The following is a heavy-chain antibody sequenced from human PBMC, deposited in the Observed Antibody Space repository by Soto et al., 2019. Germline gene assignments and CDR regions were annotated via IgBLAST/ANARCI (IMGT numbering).Heavy chain of an antibody. J-gene: IGHJ6*02. CDR2: IYTRGST. CDR1: GRSIISYY. V-gene: IGHV4-4*07. Sequence: SETLALTCTVAGRSIISYYWSCSRQPAGKGLEWIGRIYTRGSTNYNPSLKSRVTMSGDTSKNQFSLKLSSATGADTAVYYCARRAAAGTDYYYGMDVWGQGTTVTVSS. CDR3: ARRAAAGTDYYYGMDV. D-gene: IGHD6-13*01.